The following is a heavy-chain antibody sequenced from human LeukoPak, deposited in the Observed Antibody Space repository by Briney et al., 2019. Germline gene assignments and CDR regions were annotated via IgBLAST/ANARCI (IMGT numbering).Heavy chain of an antibody. D-gene: IGHD2-15*01. J-gene: IGHJ4*02. CDR3: AREYCSGGSCYSGEGFLDY. V-gene: IGHV4-30-2*01. Sequence: SQTLSLTCTVSGGSISSGGYYWSWIRQPPGKGLEWIGYIYHSGSTYYNPSLKSRVTISVDRSKNQFSLKLSSVTAADTAVYYCAREYCSGGSCYSGEGFLDYWGQGTLVTVSS. CDR1: GGSISSGGYY. CDR2: IYHSGST.